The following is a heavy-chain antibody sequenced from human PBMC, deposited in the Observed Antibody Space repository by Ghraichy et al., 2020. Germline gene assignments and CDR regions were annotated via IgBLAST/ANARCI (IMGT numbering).Heavy chain of an antibody. CDR1: GFTFTTYA. Sequence: LSLTCAASGFTFTTYAMNWVRQAPGKGLEWVSAISASGGMTYYADSVRGRFTISRDNSKNTLYLQMNSLRVEDTAVYYCAKYRGIAVVPTDSWGQGSLVTVSS. CDR3: AKYRGIAVVPTDS. V-gene: IGHV3-23*01. D-gene: IGHD2-2*01. J-gene: IGHJ4*02. CDR2: ISASGGMT.